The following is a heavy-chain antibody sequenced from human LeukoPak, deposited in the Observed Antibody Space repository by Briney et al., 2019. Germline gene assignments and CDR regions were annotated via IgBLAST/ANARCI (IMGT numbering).Heavy chain of an antibody. CDR2: IKQDGSEK. D-gene: IGHD6-13*01. Sequence: PGGSLRLSCAASGFTFSSYWMSWVRQAPGKGLEWVANIKQDGSEKYYVDSVKGRFTISRDIAKNSLYLQMNSLRADDTAVYYCARDPIAAVGPWFDPWGQGTLVTVSS. CDR1: GFTFSSYW. J-gene: IGHJ5*02. V-gene: IGHV3-7*01. CDR3: ARDPIAAVGPWFDP.